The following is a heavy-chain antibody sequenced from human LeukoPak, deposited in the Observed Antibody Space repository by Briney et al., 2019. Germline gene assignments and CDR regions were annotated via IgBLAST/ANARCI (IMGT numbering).Heavy chain of an antibody. Sequence: GRSLRLSCAASGFTFSSYGMHWVRQAPGKGLEWVAVIWYDGSNKYYADSVKGRFTISRDNSKNTLYLQMSSLRAEDTAVYYCAKARGYSSSPGDYWGQGTLVTVSS. CDR3: AKARGYSSSPGDY. D-gene: IGHD6-13*01. V-gene: IGHV3-33*06. J-gene: IGHJ4*02. CDR2: IWYDGSNK. CDR1: GFTFSSYG.